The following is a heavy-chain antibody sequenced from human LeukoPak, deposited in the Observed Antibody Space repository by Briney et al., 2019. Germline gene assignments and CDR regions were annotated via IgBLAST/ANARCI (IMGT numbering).Heavy chain of an antibody. D-gene: IGHD6-19*01. Sequence: PSETLSLTCTVSGASISSYYWSWIRQSPGKGLEWIGYIYYSGTTNYNPSLKSRVTISGDPSKNQFSLELSSVTAADAAVYYCARSRIAMTGTFWFDPWGQGTLVIVS. V-gene: IGHV4-59*01. CDR2: IYYSGTT. J-gene: IGHJ5*02. CDR3: ARSRIAMTGTFWFDP. CDR1: GASISSYY.